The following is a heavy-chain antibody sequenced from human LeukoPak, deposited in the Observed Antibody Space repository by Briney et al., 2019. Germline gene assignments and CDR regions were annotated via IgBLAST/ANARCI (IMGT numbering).Heavy chain of an antibody. D-gene: IGHD3-16*01. CDR1: GFIFSEYA. V-gene: IGHV3-48*03. Sequence: GGSLRLSCATSGFIFSEYALNWVRQAPGKGLEWISYISQSGSIIHYADSVKGRFTISRDNAKNTLFLQMNSLRVEDTGFYYCARDAGWGRLDSWGQGALVTVSS. CDR2: ISQSGSII. J-gene: IGHJ4*02. CDR3: ARDAGWGRLDS.